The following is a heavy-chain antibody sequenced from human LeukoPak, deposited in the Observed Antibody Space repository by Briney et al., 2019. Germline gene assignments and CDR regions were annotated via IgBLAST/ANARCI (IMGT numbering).Heavy chain of an antibody. CDR3: ARDKGVVGTLAP. D-gene: IGHD2-21*01. Sequence: GGSLSLSCAASGFMFSSYWMSWVRQAPGKGLEWVANIKEDGSEKYFVDSVKGRFTISRDNAKNSLYLQMNSLRAEDTAIYYCARDKGVVGTLAPWGQGTLVTVSS. V-gene: IGHV3-7*01. CDR2: IKEDGSEK. CDR1: GFMFSSYW. J-gene: IGHJ5*02.